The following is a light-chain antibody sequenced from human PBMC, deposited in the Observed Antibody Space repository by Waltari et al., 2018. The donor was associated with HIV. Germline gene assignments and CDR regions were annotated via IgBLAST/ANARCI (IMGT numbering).Light chain of an antibody. Sequence: DIQMTQSPSSLSASVGDRVTITCRARQSIARSLHWYQQKPGKVPKVLIYDASNLQAGVPSRFSGSGSGTEFSLTISGLQPEDFATYYCQQSYSLFTFGQGTRLEIK. CDR3: QQSYSLFT. CDR1: QSIARS. J-gene: IGKJ2*01. CDR2: DAS. V-gene: IGKV1-39*01.